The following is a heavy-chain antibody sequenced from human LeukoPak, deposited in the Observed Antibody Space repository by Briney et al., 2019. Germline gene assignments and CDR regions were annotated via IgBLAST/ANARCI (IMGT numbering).Heavy chain of an antibody. CDR2: VRSKADNYAA. V-gene: IGHV3-73*01. CDR1: GFILSDSH. J-gene: IGHJ4*02. D-gene: IGHD2-15*01. CDR3: SRQVASVHDY. Sequence: GGSLRLSCAASGFILSDSHMHWVRQASGKGLEWVGHVRSKADNYAAAYAASVKGRFTISRDDSKNTAYLRMNSLGTEDTAVYYCSRQVASVHDYWGQGILVTVSS.